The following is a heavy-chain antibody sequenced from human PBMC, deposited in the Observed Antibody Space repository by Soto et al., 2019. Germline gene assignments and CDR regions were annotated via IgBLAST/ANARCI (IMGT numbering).Heavy chain of an antibody. J-gene: IGHJ6*03. CDR2: MNPNSGNT. V-gene: IGHV1-8*01. Sequence: QVQLVQSGAEVKKPGASVKVSCKASGYTFTSYDINWVRQATGQGLEWMGWMNPNSGNTGYAQKFQGRVTMTRNTSISTAYMELSSLRSDDAAVYYCARWGLELLDYYYYYYMDVWGKGTTVTVSS. D-gene: IGHD1-7*01. CDR1: GYTFTSYD. CDR3: ARWGLELLDYYYYYYMDV.